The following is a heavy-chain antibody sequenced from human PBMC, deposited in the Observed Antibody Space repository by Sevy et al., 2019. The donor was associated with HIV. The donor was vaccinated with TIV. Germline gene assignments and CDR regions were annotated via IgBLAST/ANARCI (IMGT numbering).Heavy chain of an antibody. CDR3: TTASWSQEDYYNY. CDR1: GFTFSNAW. D-gene: IGHD6-13*01. J-gene: IGHJ4*02. Sequence: GGSLRLSCAASGFTFSNAWMSWVRQAPGKGLEWVGRIKGKIYDGTIDYDAPVKGRFSISRDDSKNTLYLQMNSLKTADTAVYYCTTASWSQEDYYNYWGQGTLVTVSS. V-gene: IGHV3-15*01. CDR2: IKGKIYDGTI.